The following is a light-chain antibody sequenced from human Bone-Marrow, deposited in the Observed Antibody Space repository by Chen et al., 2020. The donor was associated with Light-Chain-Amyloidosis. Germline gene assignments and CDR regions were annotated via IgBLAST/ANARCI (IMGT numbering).Light chain of an antibody. Sequence: EIVLTQSPAPLSLSPGERATLSCRASQSVARYLAWYQQKLGQAPRLLIYEASNRATGIPARFSGSGSGTDFTLTISSLEPEDFAVYYCLQRSDRPPLTFGGGTKVEIK. CDR3: LQRSDRPPLT. J-gene: IGKJ4*01. V-gene: IGKV3-11*01. CDR1: QSVARY. CDR2: EAS.